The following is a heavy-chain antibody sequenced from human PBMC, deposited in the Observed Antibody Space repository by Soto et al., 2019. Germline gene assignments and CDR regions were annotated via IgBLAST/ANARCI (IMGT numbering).Heavy chain of an antibody. CDR3: ARDGYYYDSSGYFFDY. D-gene: IGHD3-22*01. CDR1: GFTFSSYG. V-gene: IGHV3-33*01. J-gene: IGHJ4*02. Sequence: GGSLRLSCAASGFTFSSYGMHWVRQAPGKGLEWVAVIWYDGSNKYYADPVKGRFTISRDNSKNTLYLQMNSLRAEDTAVYYCARDGYYYDSSGYFFDYWGQGTLVTVSS. CDR2: IWYDGSNK.